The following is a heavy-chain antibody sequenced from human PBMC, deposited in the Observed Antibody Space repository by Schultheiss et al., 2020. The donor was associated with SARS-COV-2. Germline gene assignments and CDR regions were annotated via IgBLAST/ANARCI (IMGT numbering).Heavy chain of an antibody. CDR1: GFTFSSYE. J-gene: IGHJ4*02. Sequence: GGSLRLSCAASGFTFSSYEMNWVRQAPGKGLEWVGHIKSRTDGGTTDYGAPVKGRFPVSRDDSKSTLYLQMNSLRAEDTAVYYCARGRELERRNVLDYWGQGTLVTVSS. CDR3: ARGRELERRNVLDY. V-gene: IGHV3-15*01. CDR2: IKSRTDGGTT. D-gene: IGHD1-1*01.